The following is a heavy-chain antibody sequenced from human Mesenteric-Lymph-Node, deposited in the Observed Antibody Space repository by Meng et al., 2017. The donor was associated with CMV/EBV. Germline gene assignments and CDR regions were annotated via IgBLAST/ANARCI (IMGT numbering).Heavy chain of an antibody. J-gene: IGHJ4*02. Sequence: CKGSGYNFTNYWVGSVRQMPGKGLEWMGIISPSDSDTRYGPSFQGQVTISASKSISTAYLQWSSLKASDTAMYYCARQADYGDYGGEWGQGTLVTVSS. CDR2: ISPSDSDT. CDR3: ARQADYGDYGGE. D-gene: IGHD4-17*01. V-gene: IGHV5-51*01. CDR1: GYNFTNYW.